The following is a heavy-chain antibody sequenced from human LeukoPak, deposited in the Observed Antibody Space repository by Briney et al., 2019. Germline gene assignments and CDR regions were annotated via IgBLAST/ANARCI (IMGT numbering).Heavy chain of an antibody. V-gene: IGHV3-7*01. Sequence: GGSLRLSCAASGFNFSSYWMSWVRQAPGKGLEWVANIKQDGSEKYYVDSVKGRFTISRDNAKNSLYLQMNSLRAEDTAVYYCARDDTVTTRVGFIDWGQGTLVTVSS. J-gene: IGHJ4*02. CDR3: ARDDTVTTRVGFID. CDR1: GFNFSSYW. CDR2: IKQDGSEK. D-gene: IGHD4-17*01.